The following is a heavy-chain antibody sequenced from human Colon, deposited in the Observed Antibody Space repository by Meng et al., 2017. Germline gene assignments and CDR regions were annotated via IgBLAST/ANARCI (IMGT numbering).Heavy chain of an antibody. V-gene: IGHV4-61*01. J-gene: IGHJ4*02. CDR3: ARGPLDY. CDR2: IYYTGST. Sequence: LRERGPGLGRPWETLSLTFTVSGGSVSSGSYYWSWIRQPPGKGLEWIGYIYYTGSTNYNPSLKSRVTISVDTSKNQFSLKLSSVTAADTAVYYCARGPLDYWGQGTLVTVSS. CDR1: GGSVSSGSYY.